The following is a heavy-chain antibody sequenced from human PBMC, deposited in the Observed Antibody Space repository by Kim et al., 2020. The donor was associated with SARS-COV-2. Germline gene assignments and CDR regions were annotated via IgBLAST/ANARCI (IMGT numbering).Heavy chain of an antibody. CDR3: AKVEVGGYSYGFGYYYGMDV. Sequence: GGSLRLSCAASGFTFSSYAMSWVRQAPGKGLEWVSAISGSGGSTYYADSVKGRFTISRDNSKNTLYLQMNSLRAEDTAVYYCAKVEVGGYSYGFGYYYGMDVWGQGTTVTVSS. D-gene: IGHD5-18*01. CDR1: GFTFSSYA. V-gene: IGHV3-23*01. CDR2: ISGSGGST. J-gene: IGHJ6*02.